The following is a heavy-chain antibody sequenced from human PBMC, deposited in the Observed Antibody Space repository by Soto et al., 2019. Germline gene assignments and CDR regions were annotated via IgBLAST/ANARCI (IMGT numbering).Heavy chain of an antibody. Sequence: GGSLRLSCAASGFTFSSYGMHWVRQAPGKGLEWVAVISYDGSNKYYADSVKGRFTISRDNSKNTLYLQMNSLRAEDTAVYYCAKDSFATFDYWGQGTLVTVSS. CDR3: AKDSFATFDY. J-gene: IGHJ4*02. D-gene: IGHD1-26*01. CDR2: ISYDGSNK. V-gene: IGHV3-30*18. CDR1: GFTFSSYG.